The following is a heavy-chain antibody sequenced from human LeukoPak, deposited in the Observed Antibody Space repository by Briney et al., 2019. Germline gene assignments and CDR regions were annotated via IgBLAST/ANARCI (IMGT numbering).Heavy chain of an antibody. CDR2: ISYDGSNK. CDR3: AKDSPRYCSSTSCYFDWFDP. CDR1: GFTFSSYG. J-gene: IGHJ5*02. V-gene: IGHV3-30*18. D-gene: IGHD2-2*01. Sequence: GGSLRLSCAASGFTFSSYGMHWVRQAPGKGLEWVAVISYDGSNKYYADSVKGRFTISRDNSKNTLYLQMNSLRAEDTAVYYCAKDSPRYCSSTSCYFDWFDPWGQGTLVTVSS.